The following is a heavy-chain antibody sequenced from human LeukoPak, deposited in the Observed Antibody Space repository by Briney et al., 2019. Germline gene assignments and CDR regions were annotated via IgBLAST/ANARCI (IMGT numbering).Heavy chain of an antibody. V-gene: IGHV3-7*01. CDR2: IKQDGSEK. J-gene: IGHJ3*02. CDR1: VFTFSSYW. CDR3: ARADGAFDI. D-gene: IGHD5-24*01. Sequence: GGSLRLSCAASVFTFSSYWMSWVRQAPGKGPEWVANIKQDGSEKYYVDSVKGRFTISRDNAKNSLYLQMNSLRAEDTAVYYCARADGAFDIWGQGTMVTVSS.